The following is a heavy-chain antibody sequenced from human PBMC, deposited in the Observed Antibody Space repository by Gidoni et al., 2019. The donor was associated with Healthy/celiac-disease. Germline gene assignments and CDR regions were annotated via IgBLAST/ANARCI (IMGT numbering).Heavy chain of an antibody. J-gene: IGHJ4*02. CDR1: GVTFRSDG. CDR2: ISYDGSNK. V-gene: IGHV3-30*18. CDR3: AKELLWFGEFSPLDY. D-gene: IGHD3-10*01. Sequence: QVQLVESGGGVVQPGRSLRSPCAASGVTFRSDGMHGVRQAPGKGLEWVAVISYDGSNKYYADSVKGRFTISRDNSKNTLYLQMNSLRAEDTAVYYCAKELLWFGEFSPLDYWGQGTLVTVSS.